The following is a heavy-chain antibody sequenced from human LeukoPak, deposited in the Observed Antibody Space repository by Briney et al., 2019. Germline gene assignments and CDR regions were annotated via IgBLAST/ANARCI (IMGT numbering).Heavy chain of an antibody. CDR3: ARDRPGYCTNGVCYAPLHY. J-gene: IGHJ4*02. CDR2: ISSGSSYV. V-gene: IGHV3-21*01. Sequence: PGGSLRLSCAASGFTFSSYSMNWVRQAPGKGLEWVSSISSGSSYVYYADSVKGRFTISRDNAKNSLYLQMNSLRAEDTAVYYCARDRPGYCTNGVCYAPLHYWGQGTLVTVSS. CDR1: GFTFSSYS. D-gene: IGHD2-8*01.